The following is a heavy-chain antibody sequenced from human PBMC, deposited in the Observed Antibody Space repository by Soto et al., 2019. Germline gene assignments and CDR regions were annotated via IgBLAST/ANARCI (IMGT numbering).Heavy chain of an antibody. CDR3: ARENWHFDY. Sequence: QVQLVQSGAEVKKPGASVKVSCKTSGYSFSEFRMHWVRQAPGQGLEWMGWVNPINGNTNYAQDFQGRVTMTEDASTKTVYMELSSLTSDDTSTVYCARENWHFDYWGQGTLITFSS. CDR2: VNPINGNT. CDR1: GYSFSEFR. V-gene: IGHV1-2*02. J-gene: IGHJ4*02.